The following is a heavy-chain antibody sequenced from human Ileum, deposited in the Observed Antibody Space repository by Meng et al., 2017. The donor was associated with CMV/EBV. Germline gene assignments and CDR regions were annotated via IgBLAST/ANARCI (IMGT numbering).Heavy chain of an antibody. CDR1: GFSFGTYS. V-gene: IGHV3-23*03. J-gene: IGHJ6*02. CDR2: IYSGGSST. CDR3: AKGDDSSGYYYTYYYYGMDV. D-gene: IGHD3-22*01. Sequence: GGSLRLSCAASGFSFGTYSINWVRQAPGKGLEWVSVIYSGGSSTYYADSVKGRFTISRDNSKNTLCLQMNSLRAEDTAVYYCAKGDDSSGYYYTYYYYGMDVWGQGTTVTVSS.